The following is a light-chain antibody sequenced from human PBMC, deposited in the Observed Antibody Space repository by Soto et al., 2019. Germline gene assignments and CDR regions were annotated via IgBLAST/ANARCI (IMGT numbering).Light chain of an antibody. V-gene: IGLV2-23*01. CDR1: SSDVGSYNL. Sequence: QSALTQPASASGSPGQSVTISCTGTSSDVGSYNLVSWYQQHPGKAPKLMIYEGSKRPSGVSNRFSGSKSGNTAALTISGLQAEDEADYYYCSYAGSSTPDVVFGGGTKLTVL. J-gene: IGLJ2*01. CDR2: EGS. CDR3: CSYAGSSTPDVV.